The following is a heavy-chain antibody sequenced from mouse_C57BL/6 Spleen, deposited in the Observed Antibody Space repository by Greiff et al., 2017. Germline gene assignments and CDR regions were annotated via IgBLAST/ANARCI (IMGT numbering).Heavy chain of an antibody. CDR2: INPNNGGT. J-gene: IGHJ1*03. V-gene: IGHV1-22*01. CDR1: GYTFTDYN. CDR3: ASYDYDVYWYFDV. D-gene: IGHD2-4*01. Sequence: EVQRVESGPELVKPGASVKMSCKASGYTFTDYNMHWVKQSHGKSLEWIGYINPNNGGTSYNQKFKGKATLTVNKSSSTAYMELRSLTSEDSAVYYCASYDYDVYWYFDVWGTGTTVTVSS.